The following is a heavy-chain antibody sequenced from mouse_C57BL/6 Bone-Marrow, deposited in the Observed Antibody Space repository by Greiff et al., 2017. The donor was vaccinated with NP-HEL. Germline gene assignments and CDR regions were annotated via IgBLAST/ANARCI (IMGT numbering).Heavy chain of an antibody. D-gene: IGHD1-1*01. CDR1: GYTFTDYY. Sequence: VQLQQSGPVLVKPGASVKMSCKASGYTFTDYYMNWVKQSHGKSLEWIGVINPYNGGTSYNQKFKGKATLTVDKSSSTAYMELNSLTSEDSAVYYCARGYYGSQRKRNSFDYWGQGTTLTVSS. CDR3: ARGYYGSQRKRNSFDY. V-gene: IGHV1-19*01. J-gene: IGHJ2*01. CDR2: INPYNGGT.